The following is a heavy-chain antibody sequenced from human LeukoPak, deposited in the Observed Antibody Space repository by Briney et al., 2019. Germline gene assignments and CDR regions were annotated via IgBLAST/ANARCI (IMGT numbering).Heavy chain of an antibody. D-gene: IGHD4-11*01. CDR3: ARSVYSYYANWFDP. V-gene: IGHV3-53*01. CDR1: GFTVSSNY. J-gene: IGHJ5*02. CDR2: IYADGSP. Sequence: GGSLRLSCAASGFTVSSNYLSWVRQAPGKGLEWVSVIYADGSPYYADSVKGRFTISRDNAKNTLYLQMNSLRADDTAVYYCARSVYSYYANWFDPWGQGTLVTVSS.